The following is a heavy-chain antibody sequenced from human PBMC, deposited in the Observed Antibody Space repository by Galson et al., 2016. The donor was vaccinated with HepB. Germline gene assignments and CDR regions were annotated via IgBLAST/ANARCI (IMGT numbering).Heavy chain of an antibody. CDR1: GFTFSSYA. J-gene: IGHJ4*02. Sequence: SLRLSCAASGFTFSSYAVHWVRQAPGKGLEWVAVISFDGSDKKYADSVKGRFTISRDNSKNTLYLQMNSLRPEDTAPYYCARAPGGGFAWGPLDYWGQGTLVTVSS. CDR3: ARAPGGGFAWGPLDY. D-gene: IGHD5-24*01. CDR2: ISFDGSDK. V-gene: IGHV3-30*04.